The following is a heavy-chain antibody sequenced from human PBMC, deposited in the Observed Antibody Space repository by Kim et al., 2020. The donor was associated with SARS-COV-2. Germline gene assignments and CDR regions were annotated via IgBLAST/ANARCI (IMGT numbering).Heavy chain of an antibody. V-gene: IGHV5-51*01. Sequence: GESLKMSCKGSGYSFTSYWIGWVRQMPGKGLEWMGIIYPGDSDTRYSPSFQGQVTISADKSISTAYLQWSSLKASDTAMYYCARLAYSGSYFNAFDIWGQGTMVTVSS. D-gene: IGHD1-26*01. CDR3: ARLAYSGSYFNAFDI. J-gene: IGHJ3*02. CDR1: GYSFTSYW. CDR2: IYPGDSDT.